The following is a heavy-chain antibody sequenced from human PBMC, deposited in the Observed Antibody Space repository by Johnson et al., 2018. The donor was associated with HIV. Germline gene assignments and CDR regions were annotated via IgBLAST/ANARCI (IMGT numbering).Heavy chain of an antibody. V-gene: IGHV3-30*03. J-gene: IGHJ3*02. CDR1: GLSFSDYG. D-gene: IGHD3-16*02. CDR2: ISFDGSNK. Sequence: QVQLVESGGGVVQPGRSVRLSCAASGLSFSDYGMHWVRQAPGKGLEWVAVISFDGSNKYYADSVKGRFTISRDNSKKTLYLQMNSLRAEDTAVYYCARNLWGSYRHDAFDIWGQGTMVTVSS. CDR3: ARNLWGSYRHDAFDI.